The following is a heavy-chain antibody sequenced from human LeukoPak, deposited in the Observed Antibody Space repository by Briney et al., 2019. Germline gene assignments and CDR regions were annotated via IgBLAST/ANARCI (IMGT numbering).Heavy chain of an antibody. CDR3: ARVLYYYDSSGYDFNFDAFDI. CDR2: IYYSGST. J-gene: IGHJ3*02. Sequence: SETLSLTCTVSGGSISSHYWSWIRQPPGKGLEWIGYIYYSGSTNYNPSLKGRVTISVDTCKNQFSLKLSSVTAADTAVYYCARVLYYYDSSGYDFNFDAFDIWGQGTMVTVSS. D-gene: IGHD3-22*01. V-gene: IGHV4-59*11. CDR1: GGSISSHY.